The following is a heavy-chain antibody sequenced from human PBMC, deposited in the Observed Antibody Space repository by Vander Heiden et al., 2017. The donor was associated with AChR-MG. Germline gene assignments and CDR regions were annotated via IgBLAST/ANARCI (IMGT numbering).Heavy chain of an antibody. CDR1: GGSFSGYY. D-gene: IGHD3-3*01. J-gene: IGHJ5*02. Sequence: QVQLQQWGAGLLKPSATLSLTCAVYGGSFSGYYWSWIRQPQGKGLEWIGEINHSGSTSYNPSLKSRVTISVDTSKNQFSLKLSSVTAADTAVYYCAGGRYDVWSGYYPAKNNWFDPWVPGNPGHRLL. V-gene: IGHV4-34*01. CDR3: AGGRYDVWSGYYPAKNNWFDP. CDR2: INHSGST.